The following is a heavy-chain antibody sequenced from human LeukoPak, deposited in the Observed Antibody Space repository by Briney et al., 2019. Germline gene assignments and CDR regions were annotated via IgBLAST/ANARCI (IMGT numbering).Heavy chain of an antibody. Sequence: GASVKVSCKASGYTFTGYYMHWVRQAPGQGLEWMGGIIPVFGTANYAQKFQGRVTVTTDESTSTAYMELSSLRSEDTAVYYCARDQDTNNWFDPWGQGTLVTVSS. CDR2: IIPVFGTA. V-gene: IGHV1-69*05. CDR3: ARDQDTNNWFDP. CDR1: GYTFTGYY. J-gene: IGHJ5*02. D-gene: IGHD2-8*01.